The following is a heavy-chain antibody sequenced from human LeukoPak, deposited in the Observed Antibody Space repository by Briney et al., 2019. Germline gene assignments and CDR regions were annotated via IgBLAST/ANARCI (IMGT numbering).Heavy chain of an antibody. CDR3: ARAPRPYYYDSSGGYFDY. Sequence: SQTLSLTCTVSGGSISSGGYYWSWIRQHPGKGLEWIGYIYYSGSTYYNPSLKSRVTISVDTSKNQFSLKLSSVTAADTAVYYCARAPRPYYYDSSGGYFDYWGQGTLVTVSS. CDR1: GGSISSGGYY. J-gene: IGHJ4*02. V-gene: IGHV4-31*03. D-gene: IGHD3-22*01. CDR2: IYYSGST.